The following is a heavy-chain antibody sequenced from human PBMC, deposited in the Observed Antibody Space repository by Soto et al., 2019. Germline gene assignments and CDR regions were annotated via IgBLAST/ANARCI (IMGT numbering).Heavy chain of an antibody. V-gene: IGHV3-23*01. CDR1: GFTFSSYA. Sequence: GGSLRLSCAASGFTFSSYAMSWVRQAPGKGLEWVSAISGSGGSTYYADSVKGRFTISRDNSKNTLYLQMNSLRAEDTAVYYCAMSPNYDIFTGYRYWCQGTLVTVSS. J-gene: IGHJ4*02. CDR3: AMSPNYDIFTGYRY. D-gene: IGHD3-9*01. CDR2: ISGSGGST.